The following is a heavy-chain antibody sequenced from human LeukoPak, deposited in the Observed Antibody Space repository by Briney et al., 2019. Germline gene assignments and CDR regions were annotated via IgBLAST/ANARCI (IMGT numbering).Heavy chain of an antibody. D-gene: IGHD3-10*01. CDR3: ARVGDHFHWYLDL. Sequence: GGSLRLSCAASGFTVSTNYMNWVRQAPGKGLEWVSILYSGSDTYYATLVKGRFTISRDSSKNILSLQMNNLRAEDTAVYYCARVGDHFHWYLDLWGRGTLVTVSS. CDR1: GFTVSTNY. J-gene: IGHJ2*01. CDR2: LYSGSDT. V-gene: IGHV3-53*01.